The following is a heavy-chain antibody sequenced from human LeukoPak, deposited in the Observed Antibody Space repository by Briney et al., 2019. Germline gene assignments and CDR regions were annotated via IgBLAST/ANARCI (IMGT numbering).Heavy chain of an antibody. Sequence: ASVKVSCKASGYTFTGYHMHWVRQAPGQGLEWMGRINPNSGDTNYAQKFQGRVTMTRDTSIGTAYMELSRLRSDDTAVYYCARDYCSSTSCLFDYWGQGTLVTVSS. CDR3: ARDYCSSTSCLFDY. D-gene: IGHD2-2*01. J-gene: IGHJ4*02. V-gene: IGHV1-2*06. CDR2: INPNSGDT. CDR1: GYTFTGYH.